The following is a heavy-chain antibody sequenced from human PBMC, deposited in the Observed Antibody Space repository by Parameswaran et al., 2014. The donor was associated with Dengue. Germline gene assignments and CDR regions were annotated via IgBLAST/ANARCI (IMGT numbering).Heavy chain of an antibody. Sequence: WIRQPPGKGLEWIGSIYYSGSTYYNPSLKSRVTISVDTSKNQFSLKLSSVTAAGTAVYYCARLEIAAAGRGYYYYYGMDVWGQGTTVTVSS. J-gene: IGHJ6*02. CDR3: ARLEIAAAGRGYYYYYGMDV. CDR2: IYYSGST. V-gene: IGHV4-39*01. D-gene: IGHD6-13*01.